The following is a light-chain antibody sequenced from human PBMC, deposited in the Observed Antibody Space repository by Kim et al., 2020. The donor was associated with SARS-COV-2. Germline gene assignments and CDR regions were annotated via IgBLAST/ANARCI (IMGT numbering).Light chain of an antibody. CDR1: QGISSY. CDR2: TAS. J-gene: IGKJ5*01. V-gene: IGKV1-9*01. Sequence: VSVGDRVTITCRASQGISSYLAWYQQKPGKAPNLLIYTASTLQSGVPSRFSGSGSGTEFTLTISSLQPEDFATYYCQQLNTYPLTFGQGTRLEIK. CDR3: QQLNTYPLT.